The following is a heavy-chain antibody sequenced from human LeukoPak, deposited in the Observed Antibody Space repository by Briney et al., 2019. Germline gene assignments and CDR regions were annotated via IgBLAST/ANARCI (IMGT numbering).Heavy chain of an antibody. V-gene: IGHV3-74*01. CDR3: ARGGGYSYGHFDF. CDR2: IDFDGSVT. J-gene: IGHJ4*02. D-gene: IGHD5-18*01. Sequence: GGSLRLSCAASGFTFSSYWMHWVRQAPGKGLVWVSRIDFDGSVTNYADSVKGRFTISRDSAKNTLYLQMNRLRAEDTAVYYCARGGGYSYGHFDFWGQGTLVTVSS. CDR1: GFTFSSYW.